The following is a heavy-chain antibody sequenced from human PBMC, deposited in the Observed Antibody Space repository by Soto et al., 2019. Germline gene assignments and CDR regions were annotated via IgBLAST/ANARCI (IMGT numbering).Heavy chain of an antibody. J-gene: IGHJ4*02. D-gene: IGHD5-18*01. V-gene: IGHV4-38-2*02. CDR1: GYPISSGSY. Sequence: SETLSLTCTVSGYPISSGSYWAWIRQPPGKGPEWIASIYHGGTTYYNPSLKSRVTISVDTSKNQFSLKLSSVTAADTAVYYCARHRGYSYYLFDYWGQGTLVTVS. CDR3: ARHRGYSYYLFDY. CDR2: IYHGGTT.